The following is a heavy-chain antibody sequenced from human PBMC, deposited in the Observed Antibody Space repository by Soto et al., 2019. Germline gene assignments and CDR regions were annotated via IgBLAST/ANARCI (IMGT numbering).Heavy chain of an antibody. J-gene: IGHJ3*02. CDR2: ISSSSSYI. CDR3: ARELNDYGGGTAFDI. D-gene: IGHD4-17*01. CDR1: GFTFSSYS. V-gene: IGHV3-21*01. Sequence: GGALRLACAASGFTFSSYSMNWVRQAPGKGLEWVSSISSSSSYIYYADSVKGRFTTSRDNAKNSMYLQMQSLRAEDTAVYYCARELNDYGGGTAFDIWGQGTMVT.